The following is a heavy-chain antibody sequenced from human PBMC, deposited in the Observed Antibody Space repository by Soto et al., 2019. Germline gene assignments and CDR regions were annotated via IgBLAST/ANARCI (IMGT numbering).Heavy chain of an antibody. Sequence: PGGSLRLSCAASGFRFSDFYMTWIRQAPGKGLEWVSYISNSGSTIYYSDSVKGRFTISRDNAKNSLYLQMNSLRAEDTAMYYCARANYDILTGYSDYWGQGTLVTVSS. J-gene: IGHJ4*02. CDR1: GFRFSDFY. D-gene: IGHD3-9*01. CDR3: ARANYDILTGYSDY. CDR2: ISNSGSTI. V-gene: IGHV3-11*01.